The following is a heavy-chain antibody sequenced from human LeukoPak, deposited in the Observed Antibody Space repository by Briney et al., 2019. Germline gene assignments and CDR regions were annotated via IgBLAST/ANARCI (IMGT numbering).Heavy chain of an antibody. Sequence: SETLSLTCTVSGGSVSSTHYWGWIRQPPGKGLEWIGSIYYGGSTYYNASLRSRVTTSVDTSKNQFSLKLSSVTAADTAVYYCARDLTTAAFDIWGQGTMVTVSS. CDR2: IYYGGST. D-gene: IGHD3-9*01. CDR3: ARDLTTAAFDI. V-gene: IGHV4-39*07. CDR1: GGSVSSTHY. J-gene: IGHJ3*02.